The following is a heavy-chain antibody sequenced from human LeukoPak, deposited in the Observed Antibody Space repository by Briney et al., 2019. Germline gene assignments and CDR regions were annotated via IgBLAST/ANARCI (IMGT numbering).Heavy chain of an antibody. V-gene: IGHV4-59*11. J-gene: IGHJ6*03. Sequence: PSETLSLTCTVSGDSISSHYLGWIRQPPGKGLEWIGYIYYSGSTNYNPSLKSRVTMSVDTSKNQFSLKLSSVTAADTAVYYCARVAQYQLLSYYYYYMDVWGKGTTVTVSS. CDR1: GDSISSHY. D-gene: IGHD2-2*01. CDR3: ARVAQYQLLSYYYYYMDV. CDR2: IYYSGST.